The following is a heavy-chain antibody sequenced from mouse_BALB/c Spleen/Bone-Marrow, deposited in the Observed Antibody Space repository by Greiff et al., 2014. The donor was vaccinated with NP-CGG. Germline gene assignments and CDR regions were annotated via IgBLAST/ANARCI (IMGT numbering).Heavy chain of an antibody. V-gene: IGHV2-9*02. D-gene: IGHD1-1*02. Sequence: QVQLKESGPGLVAPSQSLSITCTVSGFSLTSYGVHWVRQPPGKGLEWLGVIWAGGSTDYNSALMSGLSISKDNSKSQVFLRMNSLQTDDTAMYYCARDESGSCGDYWGQGTSVTVSS. CDR3: ARDESGSCGDY. CDR2: IWAGGST. J-gene: IGHJ4*01. CDR1: GFSLTSYG.